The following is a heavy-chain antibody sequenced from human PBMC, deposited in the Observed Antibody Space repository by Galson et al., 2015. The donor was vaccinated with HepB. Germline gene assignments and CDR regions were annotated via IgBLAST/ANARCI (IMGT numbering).Heavy chain of an antibody. CDR3: ATALGYCSSTSCYANWFDP. J-gene: IGHJ5*02. CDR2: TNPNSGGT. D-gene: IGHD2-2*01. V-gene: IGHV1-2*06. Sequence: SVKVSCKASGYTFTGYYMHWVRQAPGQGLEWMGRTNPNSGGTNYAQKFQGRVTMTRDTSISTAYMELSRLRSDDTAVYYCATALGYCSSTSCYANWFDPWGQGTLVTVSS. CDR1: GYTFTGYY.